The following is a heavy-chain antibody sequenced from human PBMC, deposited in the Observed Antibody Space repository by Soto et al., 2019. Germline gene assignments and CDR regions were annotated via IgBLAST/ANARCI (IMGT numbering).Heavy chain of an antibody. CDR1: GGSVIIGSYY. CDR2: IYYSGST. Sequence: PSETVSRTCTVSGGSVIIGSYYWSWIRQPPGKGLECIGYIYYSGSTNYNPSLKSRVTISVDTSKNQFSLKLSSVTAADTAVYYCARVSSSWGLVNYFDYWGQGTLVTVSS. D-gene: IGHD6-13*01. CDR3: ARVSSSWGLVNYFDY. V-gene: IGHV4-61*01. J-gene: IGHJ4*02.